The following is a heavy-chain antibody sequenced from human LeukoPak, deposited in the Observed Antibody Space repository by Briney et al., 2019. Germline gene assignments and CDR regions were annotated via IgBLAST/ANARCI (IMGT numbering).Heavy chain of an antibody. V-gene: IGHV3-66*01. J-gene: IGHJ3*02. CDR2: IYSGGST. D-gene: IGHD2-2*02. CDR1: GFTFSSNY. Sequence: GGSLRLSCAASGFTFSSNYMSWVRQAPGKGLEWVSVIYSGGSTYYSDSVKGRFTISRDNSKNTLYLQMNSLRAEDTAVYYCARDEYCSSTSCYSAFDIWGQGTMVTVSS. CDR3: ARDEYCSSTSCYSAFDI.